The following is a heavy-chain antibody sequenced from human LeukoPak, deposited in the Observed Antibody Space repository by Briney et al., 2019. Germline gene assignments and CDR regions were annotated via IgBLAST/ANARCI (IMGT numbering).Heavy chain of an antibody. V-gene: IGHV4-59*08. D-gene: IGHD1-14*01. CDR3: ARQHSPGYFDY. CDR2: INYSGST. CDR1: GGSINTYF. J-gene: IGHJ4*02. Sequence: PSETLSLTCTVSGGSINTYFWTWIRQPPGKGLEWIGYINYSGSTNSNPSLKSRLAMSVDTSKNQFSVKPTSVTAADTAVYYCARQHSPGYFDYWGQGTLVTVSS.